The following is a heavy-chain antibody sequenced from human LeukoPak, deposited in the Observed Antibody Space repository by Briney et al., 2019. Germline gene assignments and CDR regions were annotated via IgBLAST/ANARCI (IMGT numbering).Heavy chain of an antibody. D-gene: IGHD3-10*01. V-gene: IGHV1-2*06. CDR3: ASDNAFGSNYYYYGMDV. J-gene: IGHJ6*02. CDR2: INPNSGGT. Sequence: ASVKVSCKASGYTFTGHYMHWVRQAPGQGLEWMGRINPNSGGTNYAQKFQGRVTMTRDTSISTAYMELSRLRSDDTAVYYCASDNAFGSNYYYYGMDVWGQGTTVTVSS. CDR1: GYTFTGHY.